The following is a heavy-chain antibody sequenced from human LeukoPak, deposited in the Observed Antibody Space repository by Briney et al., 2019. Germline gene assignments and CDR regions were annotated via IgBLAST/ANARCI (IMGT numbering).Heavy chain of an antibody. CDR1: GGSISGTNW. V-gene: IGHV4-4*02. CDR2: ISLAGQT. CDR3: SRESGPFCPFGY. D-gene: IGHD1-26*01. J-gene: IGHJ4*02. Sequence: PSGTLSLTVGVSGGSISGTNWWSWARQPPGKGLEWIGEISLAGQTNYNPSLNGRVTMSLDKSSNQLSLHLTSVTAAGTATYFCSRESGPFCPFGYWGQGALVIVSS.